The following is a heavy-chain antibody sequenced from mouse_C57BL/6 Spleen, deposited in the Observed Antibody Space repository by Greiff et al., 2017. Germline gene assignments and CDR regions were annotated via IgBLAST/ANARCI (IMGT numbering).Heavy chain of an antibody. CDR1: GYTFTSYW. J-gene: IGHJ4*01. D-gene: IGHD3-2*02. V-gene: IGHV1-7*01. Sequence: QVQLHQSGAELAKPGASVQLSCKASGYTFTSYWMHWVKQRPGQGLEWIGYINPSSGYTKYNQKFKDKATLTADKSSSTAYMQLSSLTYEDSAVYYCARTAQATLSMDYWGQGTSVTVSS. CDR3: ARTAQATLSMDY. CDR2: INPSSGYT.